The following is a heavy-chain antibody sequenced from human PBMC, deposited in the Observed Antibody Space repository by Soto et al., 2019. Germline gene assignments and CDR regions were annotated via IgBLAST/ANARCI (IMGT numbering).Heavy chain of an antibody. D-gene: IGHD3-22*01. CDR3: ARQRYYYDSSGYHDAFDI. J-gene: IGHJ3*02. CDR1: GYSFTSYW. V-gene: IGHV5-10-1*01. Sequence: PXESLTMSFRGSGYSFTSYWISWVRQMPGRGLEWMGRIDPSDSYTNYSPSFQGHVTISADKSISTAYLQWSSLKASDTAMYYCARQRYYYDSSGYHDAFDIWGQGTMVTVSS. CDR2: IDPSDSYT.